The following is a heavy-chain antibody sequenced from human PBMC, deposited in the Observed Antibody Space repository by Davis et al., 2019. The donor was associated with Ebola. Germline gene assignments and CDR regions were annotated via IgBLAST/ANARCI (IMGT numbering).Heavy chain of an antibody. Sequence: SVKVSCKASGYTFTSYAISWVRQAPGQGLEWMGGIIPIFGTANYAQKFQGRVTITADESTSTAYMELSSLRSEDTSVYYCARDRGGDYSFDYWGQGTLVTVSS. J-gene: IGHJ4*02. CDR3: ARDRGGDYSFDY. D-gene: IGHD3-10*01. CDR2: IIPIFGTA. CDR1: GYTFTSYA. V-gene: IGHV1-69*13.